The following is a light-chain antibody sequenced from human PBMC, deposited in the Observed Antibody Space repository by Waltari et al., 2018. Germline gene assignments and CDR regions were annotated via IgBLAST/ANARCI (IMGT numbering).Light chain of an antibody. Sequence: CRARQSFSSSYLAWYQQKSGQAPRLLIYGASNRATGTPDRFSGSGSGTDFTLTVSRLEPEDFALYFCQQYSDSPITFGQGTRLEIK. J-gene: IGKJ5*01. CDR3: QQYSDSPIT. CDR2: GAS. V-gene: IGKV3-20*01. CDR1: QSFSSSY.